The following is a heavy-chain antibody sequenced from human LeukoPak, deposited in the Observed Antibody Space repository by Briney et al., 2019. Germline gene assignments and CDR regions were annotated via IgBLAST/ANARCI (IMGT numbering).Heavy chain of an antibody. J-gene: IGHJ6*02. CDR3: AATYYGILTGYFNYYYGMDV. V-gene: IGHV1-18*01. CDR2: ISAYNGNT. D-gene: IGHD3-9*01. Sequence: ASVKVSCKASGYTFTSYGIRWVRQAPGQGLEWMGWISAYNGNTNYAQKLQGRVTMTTDTSTSTAYMELRSLRSDDTAVYYCAATYYGILTGYFNYYYGMDVWGQGTTVTVSS. CDR1: GYTFTSYG.